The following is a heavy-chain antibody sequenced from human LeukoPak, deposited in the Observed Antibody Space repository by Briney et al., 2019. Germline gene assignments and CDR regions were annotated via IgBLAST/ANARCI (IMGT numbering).Heavy chain of an antibody. Sequence: SETLSLTCTVSGGSISSYYWSWLRQPPGKGLEWIGYIYYSESTNYHPSLKSRVTISVDTPKNQFSLKLGSVTAADTGVYYCARGKNDCSSTSCYTFDYWGQGTLVTVSS. CDR2: IYYSEST. D-gene: IGHD2-2*02. CDR3: ARGKNDCSSTSCYTFDY. V-gene: IGHV4-59*01. CDR1: GGSISSYY. J-gene: IGHJ4*02.